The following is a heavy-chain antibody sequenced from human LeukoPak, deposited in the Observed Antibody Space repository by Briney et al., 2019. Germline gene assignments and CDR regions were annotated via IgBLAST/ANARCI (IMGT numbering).Heavy chain of an antibody. J-gene: IGHJ6*04. D-gene: IGHD3-10*02. CDR2: IFPSGGEI. CDR1: GFTFSTFA. Sequence: SGGSLRLSCEASGFTFSTFAMIRVRQPPGKGLEWVSSIFPSGGEIHYADSVKGRFTISRDNAKNSLYLQMNSLRAEDTAVYYCAELGITMIGGVWGKGTTVTISS. CDR3: AELGITMIGGV. V-gene: IGHV3-21*01.